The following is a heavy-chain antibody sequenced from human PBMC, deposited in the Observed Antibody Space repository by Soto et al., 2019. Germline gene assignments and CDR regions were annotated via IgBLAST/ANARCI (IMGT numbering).Heavy chain of an antibody. V-gene: IGHV1-69*01. CDR1: GGTFSRHA. J-gene: IGHJ5*02. D-gene: IGHD6-13*01. Sequence: QVQLVQSGSEVKMPGSSVKVSCKTSGGTFSRHAINWVRQAPGQGLEWMGGIIPMFGTTNYAQKFKGRVTISADESTSTAYMELSSLRSEDADVYYCARAAIHGSSGYVWFDPWGQGTLVTVSS. CDR3: ARAAIHGSSGYVWFDP. CDR2: IIPMFGTT.